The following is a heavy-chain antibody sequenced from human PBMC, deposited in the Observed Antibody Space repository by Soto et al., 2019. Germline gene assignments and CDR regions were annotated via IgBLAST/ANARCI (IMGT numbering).Heavy chain of an antibody. V-gene: IGHV1-69*12. Sequence: QVQLVQSGAEVKKPESSAKVSCKAPGGTFSTYAISWVRQAPGQGLEWMGGIIPMFGTANYAQRFQDRVTITAEESTNTVYMELSSLRSEDTAVYFCASGIQLWLRRINNGYSGWGQGTLVTVSS. J-gene: IGHJ4*02. CDR3: ASGIQLWLRRINNGYSG. D-gene: IGHD5-18*01. CDR1: GGTFSTYA. CDR2: IIPMFGTA.